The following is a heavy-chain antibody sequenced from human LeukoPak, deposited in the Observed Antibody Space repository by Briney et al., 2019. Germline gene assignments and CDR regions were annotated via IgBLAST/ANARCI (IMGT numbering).Heavy chain of an antibody. CDR1: GGPISSYY. CDR3: ARDFSAAFDI. J-gene: IGHJ3*02. V-gene: IGHV4-4*07. D-gene: IGHD2/OR15-2a*01. CDR2: IYTTGST. Sequence: PSETLSLTCTVSGGPISSYYLSWIRQPAGKGLEWIGRIYTTGSTNYNPSLKSRVTMSVDTSKNQFSLKLRSVTAADTAVYYCARDFSAAFDIWGQGTMVTVSS.